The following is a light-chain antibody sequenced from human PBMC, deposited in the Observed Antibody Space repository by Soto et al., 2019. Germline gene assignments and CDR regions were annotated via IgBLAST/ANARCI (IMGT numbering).Light chain of an antibody. CDR3: LQHNSYPPT. V-gene: IGKV1-17*01. CDR1: QGIRDA. CDR2: AAS. J-gene: IGKJ1*01. Sequence: DIQMTQSPSSLSASVGDRVTITCRASQGIRDALGWYQQKPGKAPKRLIYAASSLQSGVPSRFSGSGSGTEFTLTISSLQPEDFATYYCLQHNSYPPTFGKGTKVEIK.